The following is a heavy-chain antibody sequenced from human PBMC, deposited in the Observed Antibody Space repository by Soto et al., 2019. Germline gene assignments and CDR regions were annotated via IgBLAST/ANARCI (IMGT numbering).Heavy chain of an antibody. Sequence: ASVKDSCKVSGYTLTELSMHWVRQAPGKGLEWMGGFDPEDCETIYAQKFQGRGTITEDTSTDPAYMELSSLRSEDTVVYYCATDQSHYYYSSGYYFQHWGQGTLVTVSS. CDR2: FDPEDCET. D-gene: IGHD3-22*01. CDR3: ATDQSHYYYSSGYYFQH. CDR1: GYTLTELS. V-gene: IGHV1-24*01. J-gene: IGHJ1*01.